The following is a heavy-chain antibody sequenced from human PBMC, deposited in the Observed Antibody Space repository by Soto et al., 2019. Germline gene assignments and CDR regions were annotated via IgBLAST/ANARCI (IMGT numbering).Heavy chain of an antibody. CDR1: GFSFSIYE. Sequence: EVQLVESGGGLVQPGGSLRLSCAASGFSFSIYEMNWVRQAPGKGLEWVSYISSSGSTIYYADSVKGRFTISRDNAKNSLCLQMNSLRAEDTAVYYCARRGEWFPTLDYWGQGTLVTVSS. CDR3: ARRGEWFPTLDY. J-gene: IGHJ4*02. CDR2: ISSSGSTI. V-gene: IGHV3-48*03. D-gene: IGHD3-3*01.